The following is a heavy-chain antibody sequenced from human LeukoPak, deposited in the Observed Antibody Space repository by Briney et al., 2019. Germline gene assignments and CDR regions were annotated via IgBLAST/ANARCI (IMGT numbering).Heavy chain of an antibody. CDR2: IYHSGGT. CDR1: GGSISSSNW. V-gene: IGHV4-4*02. Sequence: SETLSLTCTVSGGSISSSNWWSWVRQPPGKGLEWIGEIYHSGGTNYNPSLKSRVTISVDKSKNQFSLKLNSVTAADTAAYYCASVLNYYYGMDVWGQGTTVTVSS. CDR3: ASVLNYYYGMDV. J-gene: IGHJ6*02. D-gene: IGHD3-10*01.